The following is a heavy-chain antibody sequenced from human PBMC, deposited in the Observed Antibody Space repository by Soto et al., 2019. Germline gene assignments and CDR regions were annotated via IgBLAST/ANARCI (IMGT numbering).Heavy chain of an antibody. D-gene: IGHD2-2*01. J-gene: IGHJ1*01. V-gene: IGHV3-48*04. CDR1: GFIFISYS. CDR3: VRAECTSCYGFRH. CDR2: ITGSSSTI. Sequence: GGSLRLSCVASGFIFISYSMNWVRQAPGKGLEWISYITGSSSTIYYADSVKGRFTMSRDNAKNSVYLQMNSLRAEDTAVYYCVRAECTSCYGFRHWGQGTLVTVSS.